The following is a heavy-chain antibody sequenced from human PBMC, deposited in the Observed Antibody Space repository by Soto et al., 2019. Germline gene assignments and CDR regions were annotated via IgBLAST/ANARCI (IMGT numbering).Heavy chain of an antibody. CDR2: IANAGRNK. CDR1: GFTFSSYA. CDR3: GRCTSTSCHLGSDY. D-gene: IGHD2-2*01. V-gene: IGHV3-30-3*01. Sequence: PGRSLRLSCPAPGFTFSSYAMHWVRQAPGMALEGVALIANAGRNKYYADSVRDRFTISRYSSTNTLFLQMNSLRAADTAVYYCGRCTSTSCHLGSDYWGQGTLVTVSS. J-gene: IGHJ4*02.